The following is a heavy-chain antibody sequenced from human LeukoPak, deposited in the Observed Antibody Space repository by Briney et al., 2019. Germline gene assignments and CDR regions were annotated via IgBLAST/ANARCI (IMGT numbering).Heavy chain of an antibody. D-gene: IGHD2-15*01. V-gene: IGHV1-69*04. CDR3: ASCPGGYYCSGGSCYTI. J-gene: IGHJ4*02. CDR1: GGTFSSYA. Sequence: AASVKVSCKASGGTFSSYAISWVRQAPGQGLEWMGRIIPILGIANYAQKFQGRVTITADKSTSTAYMELSSLRSEDTAVYYCASCPGGYYCSGGSCYTIWGQGTLVTVSS. CDR2: IIPILGIA.